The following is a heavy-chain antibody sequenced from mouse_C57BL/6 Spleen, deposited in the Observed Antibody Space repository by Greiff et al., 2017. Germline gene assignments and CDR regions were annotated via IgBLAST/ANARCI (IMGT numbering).Heavy chain of an antibody. CDR1: GYSITSGYY. J-gene: IGHJ2*01. CDR3: ARERTTVGFDY. CDR2: ISYDGSN. V-gene: IGHV3-6*01. D-gene: IGHD1-1*01. Sequence: VQLKESGPGLVKPSQSLSLTCSVTGYSITSGYYWNWIRQFPGNKLEWMGYISYDGSNNYNPSLKNRISITRDTSKNQFFLKLNSVTTEDTATYYCARERTTVGFDYWGQGTTLTVSS.